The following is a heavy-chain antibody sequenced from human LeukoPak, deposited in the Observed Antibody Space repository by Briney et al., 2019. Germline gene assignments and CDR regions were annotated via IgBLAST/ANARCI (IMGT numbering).Heavy chain of an antibody. J-gene: IGHJ5*02. D-gene: IGHD6-25*01. CDR1: GGSISSNNYY. V-gene: IGHV4-39*01. CDR3: ARQGPGISATGFDP. Sequence: SETLSLTYTVSGGSISSNNYYWGWIRQPPGKGLEWIGTIYYSETTYYNPSLKSRVTMSVDKSQNQFSLKLSSVTAADTAVYYCARQGPGISATGFDPWGQGTLGTVSS. CDR2: IYYSETT.